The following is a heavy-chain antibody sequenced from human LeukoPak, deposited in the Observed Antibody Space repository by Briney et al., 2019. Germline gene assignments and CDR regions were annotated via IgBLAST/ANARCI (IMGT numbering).Heavy chain of an antibody. V-gene: IGHV1-69*04. D-gene: IGHD2-15*01. CDR2: IIPILGIA. CDR3: ARDDESGGSRN. J-gene: IGHJ4*02. Sequence: SVKVSCKASGGTFSSYAISWVRQAPGQGLEWMGRIIPILGIANYAQKFQGRVTITADKSKNTPYMELSSLRSEDTAVYYCARDDESGGSRNWGQGTLVTVSS. CDR1: GGTFSSYA.